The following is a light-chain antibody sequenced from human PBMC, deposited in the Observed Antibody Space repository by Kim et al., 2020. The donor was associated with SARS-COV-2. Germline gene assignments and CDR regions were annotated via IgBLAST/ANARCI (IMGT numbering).Light chain of an antibody. CDR1: QDISNW. CDR3: QQTSNFPLT. Sequence: DIQMTQSPSSVSASIGDRVTITCRASQDISNWLAWYQQKPGKAPKLLIYTASDLQSGVPSRFSGSGSGTDFTLTISSLQPDDFATYYCQQTSNFPLTFGEGTRLEI. J-gene: IGKJ4*01. V-gene: IGKV1-12*01. CDR2: TAS.